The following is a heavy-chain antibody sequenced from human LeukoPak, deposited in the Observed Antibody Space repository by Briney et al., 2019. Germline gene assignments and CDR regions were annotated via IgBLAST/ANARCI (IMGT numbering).Heavy chain of an antibody. CDR1: GFTFSSYS. Sequence: PGGSLRLSCAASGFTFSSYSMNWVRQAPGKGLEWVSSISSSSSYIYYADSVKGRFTISRDNAKNSLYLQMNSLRAEDTAVYYCARDIPDWSVSSYYFDYWGQGTLVTVSS. CDR3: ARDIPDWSVSSYYFDY. J-gene: IGHJ4*02. V-gene: IGHV3-21*01. CDR2: ISSSSSYI. D-gene: IGHD1-1*01.